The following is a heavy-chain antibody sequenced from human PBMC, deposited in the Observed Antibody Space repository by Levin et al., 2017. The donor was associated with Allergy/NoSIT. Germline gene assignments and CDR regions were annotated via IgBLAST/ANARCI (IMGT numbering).Heavy chain of an antibody. CDR2: ISGSGGTT. V-gene: IGHV3-23*01. Sequence: GESLKISCAASGFTFSSYAMSWVRQAPGKGLEWVSVISGSGGTTYYADSVKGRFIISRDNSKNTLYLQMNSLRAEDTAVYYCAKAPGTTAINFDYWGQGTLVTVSS. CDR1: GFTFSSYA. J-gene: IGHJ4*02. D-gene: IGHD1-14*01. CDR3: AKAPGTTAINFDY.